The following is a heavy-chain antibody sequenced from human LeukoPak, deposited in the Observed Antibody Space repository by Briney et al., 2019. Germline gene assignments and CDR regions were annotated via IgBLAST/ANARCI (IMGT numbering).Heavy chain of an antibody. CDR3: AMNASLVAAPDV. CDR1: GFTFSSYA. V-gene: IGHV3-23*01. D-gene: IGHD2-15*01. CDR2: ISGSGGST. J-gene: IGHJ6*02. Sequence: GGSLRLSCAASGFTFSSYAMTWVRQAPGKGLEWVSGISGSGGSTYYGDSVRGRFTISRDKSKNTLYLQMNSLRAEDTAVYYCAMNASLVAAPDVWGQGTTVTVSS.